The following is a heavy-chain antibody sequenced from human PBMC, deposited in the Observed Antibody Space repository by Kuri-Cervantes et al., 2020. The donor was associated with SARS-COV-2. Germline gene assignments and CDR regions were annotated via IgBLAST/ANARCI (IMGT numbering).Heavy chain of an antibody. CDR2: ISWNSGSI. J-gene: IGHJ6*02. V-gene: IGHV3-9*01. CDR1: GFTFDDYA. CDR3: AKDRSYGYPHYYYGMDV. D-gene: IGHD5-18*01. Sequence: GGSLRLSCAASGFTFDDYAMHWVRQAPGKGLEWVSGISWNSGSIGYADSVKGRFTISRDNAKNSLYLQMNSLRAGDTALYYCAKDRSYGYPHYYYGMDVWGQGTLVTVSS.